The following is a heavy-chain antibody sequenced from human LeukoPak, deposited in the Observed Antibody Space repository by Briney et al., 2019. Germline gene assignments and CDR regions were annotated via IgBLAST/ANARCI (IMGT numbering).Heavy chain of an antibody. V-gene: IGHV4-38-2*02. J-gene: IGHJ5*02. CDR1: GYSINSAYY. D-gene: IGHD1-1*01. Sequence: SETLSLTCTVSGYSINSAYYWSWIRQPPGKGLEWIGEINHSGSTNYNPSLKSRVTISVDTSKNQFSLKLSSVTAADTAVYYCATLTTPGWFNPWGQGTLVTVSS. CDR2: INHSGST. CDR3: ATLTTPGWFNP.